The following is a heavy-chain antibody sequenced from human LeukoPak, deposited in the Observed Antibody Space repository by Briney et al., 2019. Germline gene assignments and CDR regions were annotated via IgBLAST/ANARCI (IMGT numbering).Heavy chain of an antibody. CDR2: INAYNGNT. CDR1: GYTFTSYG. D-gene: IGHD3-9*01. J-gene: IGHJ4*02. V-gene: IGHV1-18*04. Sequence: GASVKVSCKASGYTFTSYGMHWVRQAPGQGLEWMGWINAYNGNTNYAQKLQGRVTMTTDTSTNTAYMELRSLRSDDTAVYSCARVETGLRHFHSLLPIDSWGEERLLTVSP. CDR3: ARVETGLRHFHSLLPIDS.